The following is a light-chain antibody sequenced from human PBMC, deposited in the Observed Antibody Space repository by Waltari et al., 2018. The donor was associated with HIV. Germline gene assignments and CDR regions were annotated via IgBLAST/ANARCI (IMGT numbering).Light chain of an antibody. Sequence: QSALTQPASVSGSPGQSITISCTGTSSDVGSYNLVSWYQQHPGKAPKLLIYEGTKRPSGVSNRLSGSKSGNTASLTISGLQAEDEALYYCCSYAGSSVFVFGSGTEVAVL. J-gene: IGLJ1*01. CDR2: EGT. CDR3: CSYAGSSVFV. V-gene: IGLV2-23*01. CDR1: SSDVGSYNL.